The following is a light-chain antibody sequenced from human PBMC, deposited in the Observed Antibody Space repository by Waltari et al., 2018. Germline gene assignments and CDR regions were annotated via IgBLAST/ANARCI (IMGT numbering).Light chain of an antibody. J-gene: IGKJ1*01. Sequence: DIQMTPSPSPLSATVGDSVPITCRASQSISSWLAWYQQKPGKAPKLLISKATNLESGVPSRFSGSGSGTEFTLTISSLQPDDFASYYCHQYNDYSWTFGQGTKVEIK. V-gene: IGKV1-5*03. CDR1: QSISSW. CDR2: KAT. CDR3: HQYNDYSWT.